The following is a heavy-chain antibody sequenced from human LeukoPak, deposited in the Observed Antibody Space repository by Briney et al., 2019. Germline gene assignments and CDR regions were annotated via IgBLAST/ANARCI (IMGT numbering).Heavy chain of an antibody. Sequence: GGSLRLSCAASGFTFGSHGMNWVRQAPGKGLEWVSGINWNGGSTGYADSVKGRFTISRDNAKNSLYLQMNSLRAEDTALYYCAIHQAGTTVTPYQFDYWGQGTLVTVSS. D-gene: IGHD4-17*01. J-gene: IGHJ4*02. CDR2: INWNGGST. CDR3: AIHQAGTTVTPYQFDY. CDR1: GFTFGSHG. V-gene: IGHV3-20*04.